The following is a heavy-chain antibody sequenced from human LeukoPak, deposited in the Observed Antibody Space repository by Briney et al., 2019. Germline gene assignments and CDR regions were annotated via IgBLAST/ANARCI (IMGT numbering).Heavy chain of an antibody. Sequence: PGGSLRLSCAASGFTFSSYSMNWVRQPPGKGLEWVSFISSSSSYIYYADSVKGRFTISRDNAKNSVYLQMNSLRAEDTAVYYCARASDYGDYFSGMDVWGQGTTVTVSS. CDR1: GFTFSSYS. CDR2: ISSSSSYI. J-gene: IGHJ6*02. V-gene: IGHV3-21*01. D-gene: IGHD4-17*01. CDR3: ARASDYGDYFSGMDV.